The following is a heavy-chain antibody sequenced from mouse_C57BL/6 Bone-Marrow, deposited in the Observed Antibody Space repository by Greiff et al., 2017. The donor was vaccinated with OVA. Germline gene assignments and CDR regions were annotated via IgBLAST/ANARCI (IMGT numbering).Heavy chain of an antibody. Sequence: VQLQQSVAELVRPGASVKLSCTASGFNITNTYMHWVKQRPEQGLEWIGRIDPANDNTKYAPKFPGKATMTADTSSNTAYLQLSSLSSEHTAVYCGARGNFGSSFYAMDYWGQGTSVTVSS. J-gene: IGHJ4*01. D-gene: IGHD1-1*01. CDR2: IDPANDNT. CDR1: GFNITNTY. V-gene: IGHV14-3*01. CDR3: ARGNFGSSFYAMDY.